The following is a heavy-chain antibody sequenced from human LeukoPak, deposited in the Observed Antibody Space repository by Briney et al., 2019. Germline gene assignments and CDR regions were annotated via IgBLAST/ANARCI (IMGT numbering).Heavy chain of an antibody. Sequence: PSETLSLTCAVYGGSFSGYYWSWIRQPPGKGLEWIGEINHSGSTNYNPSLKSRVTISVDTSKNQFSLKLSSVTAADTAVYYCARALRDSSGYYRSYYYYGMDVWGQGTTVTVSS. V-gene: IGHV4-34*01. J-gene: IGHJ6*02. CDR2: INHSGST. CDR1: GGSFSGYY. D-gene: IGHD3-22*01. CDR3: ARALRDSSGYYRSYYYYGMDV.